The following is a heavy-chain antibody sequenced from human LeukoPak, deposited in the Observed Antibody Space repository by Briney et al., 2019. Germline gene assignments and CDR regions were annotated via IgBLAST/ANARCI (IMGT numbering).Heavy chain of an antibody. CDR2: IYYSGST. J-gene: IGHJ6*02. CDR3: ARFVAYYDILTGYSGYYYGMDV. V-gene: IGHV4-31*03. D-gene: IGHD3-9*01. Sequence: PSQTLSLTCTVSGGSISSGGYYWSWIRQHPGKGLEWIGYIYYSGSTYYNPSLKSRVTISVDTSKNQFSLKLSSVTAADTAVYYCARFVAYYDILTGYSGYYYGMDVWGQGTTVTVSS. CDR1: GGSISSGGYY.